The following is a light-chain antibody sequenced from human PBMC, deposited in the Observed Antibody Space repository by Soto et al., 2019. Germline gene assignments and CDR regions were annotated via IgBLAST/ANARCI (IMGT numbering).Light chain of an antibody. CDR2: RNN. CDR3: AAWDDSLSGPCVV. CDR1: SSNIGSNY. Sequence: QSVLTQPPSASGIPGQRVTISCSGSSSNIGSNYVYWYQQLPGTAPKLLIYRNNQRPSGVPDRFSGSKSGTSASLAISGLRSEDEADYYCAAWDDSLSGPCVVFGGGTKLTVL. J-gene: IGLJ2*01. V-gene: IGLV1-47*01.